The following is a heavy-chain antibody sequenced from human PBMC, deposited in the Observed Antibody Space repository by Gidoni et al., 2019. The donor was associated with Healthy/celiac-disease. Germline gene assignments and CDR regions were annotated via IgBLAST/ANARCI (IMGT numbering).Heavy chain of an antibody. Sequence: QVQLQESGPGLVKPSQTLSLTCTVSGGSIRSGGYYWSWIRQHPGKGLEWIGYIYYSGSTYYNPSLKSRVTISVDTSKNQFSLKLSSVTAADTAVYYCAREGRITMAGMDVWGQGTTVTVSS. V-gene: IGHV4-31*03. D-gene: IGHD3-10*01. CDR2: IYYSGST. CDR3: AREGRITMAGMDV. J-gene: IGHJ6*02. CDR1: GGSIRSGGYY.